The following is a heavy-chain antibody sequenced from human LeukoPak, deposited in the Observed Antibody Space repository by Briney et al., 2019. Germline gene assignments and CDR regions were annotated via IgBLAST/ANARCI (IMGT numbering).Heavy chain of an antibody. CDR1: GVSISDSYYY. CDR3: AGDWYDGSGYPEASCGLDV. J-gene: IGHJ3*01. CDR2: IHYSGST. V-gene: IGHV4-39*07. D-gene: IGHD3-22*01. Sequence: SETLSLTCSVSGVSISDSYYYWGWIRQPPGKGLEWIGSIHYSGSTFYNPSLKSRVTISIDTSKNQFSLRLTSVTAADTAVYYCAGDWYDGSGYPEASCGLDVWGRGTMVTVSS.